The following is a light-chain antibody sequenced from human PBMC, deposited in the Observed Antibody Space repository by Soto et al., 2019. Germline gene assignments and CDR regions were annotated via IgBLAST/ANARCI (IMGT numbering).Light chain of an antibody. CDR3: QVWEATVDQVV. CDR2: YDS. V-gene: IGLV3-21*01. CDR1: NVGSRS. J-gene: IGLJ2*01. Sequence: SYELTQPPSVSGAPGETARMSCGGNNVGSRSVHWYQQKPGQAPFLVIDYDSDRPSGIHERFSGSNSGNTATLIISRVEAVDEADYYFQVWEATVDQVVFGEETQLTVL.